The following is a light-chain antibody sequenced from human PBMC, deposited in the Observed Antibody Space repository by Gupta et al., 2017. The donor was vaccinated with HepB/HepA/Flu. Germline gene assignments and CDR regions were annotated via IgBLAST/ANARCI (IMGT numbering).Light chain of an antibody. CDR1: SGINVGTYR. J-gene: IGLJ1*01. V-gene: IGLV5-45*02. CDR2: YKSDSDK. Sequence: QAVLTQPSSLSASPGASASLTCPLRSGINVGTYRIYWYQQKPGSPPQYLLRYKSDSDKQQGSGVPSRFAGSKDASANAGILLSSGLQSEDEADYYCMIWHSSAYGFGTGTKVTVL. CDR3: MIWHSSAYG.